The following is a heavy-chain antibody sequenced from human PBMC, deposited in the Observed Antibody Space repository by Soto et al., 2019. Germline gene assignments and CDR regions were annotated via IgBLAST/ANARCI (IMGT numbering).Heavy chain of an antibody. CDR3: ARAHSGDYGYGMDG. CDR1: GGSISSGGYS. Sequence: QLQLQESGSGLVKPSQTLSLTCAVSGGSISSGGYSWSWIRQPPGKGLEWIGYIYASGSTYYNPSLKSRVTISVDRSKDQFSLKLSSVTASATAVYYCARAHSGDYGYGMDGWGQGTTVTVSS. V-gene: IGHV4-30-2*01. D-gene: IGHD4-17*01. CDR2: IYASGST. J-gene: IGHJ6*02.